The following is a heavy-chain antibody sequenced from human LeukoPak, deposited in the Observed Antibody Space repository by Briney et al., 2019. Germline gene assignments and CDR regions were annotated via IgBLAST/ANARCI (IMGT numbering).Heavy chain of an antibody. CDR1: GGSISSSSYY. D-gene: IGHD3-16*02. Sequence: PSETLSLTCTVSGGSISSSSYYSGWIRLHPGKGLGWIGSIYYSGSTYYNPSLKSRVTISVDTSKNQFSLKLSSVTPADTAVYYCARGPSYDYIWGSYRQNYFDYWGQGTLVTVSS. CDR2: IYYSGST. CDR3: ARGPSYDYIWGSYRQNYFDY. V-gene: IGHV4-39*02. J-gene: IGHJ4*02.